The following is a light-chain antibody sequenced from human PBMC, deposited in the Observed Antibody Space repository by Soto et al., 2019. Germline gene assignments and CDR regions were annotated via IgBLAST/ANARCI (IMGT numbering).Light chain of an antibody. Sequence: SYELTQPPSVSVSPGQTASITCSGDKLGDKYACWYQQKPGQSPVLVIYQDSKRPSGTPERFSGSNSGNTATLTISGTQAMDEADYYCQAWDSSTVVFGGGTKRTVL. CDR2: QDS. CDR1: KLGDKY. V-gene: IGLV3-1*01. CDR3: QAWDSSTVV. J-gene: IGLJ2*01.